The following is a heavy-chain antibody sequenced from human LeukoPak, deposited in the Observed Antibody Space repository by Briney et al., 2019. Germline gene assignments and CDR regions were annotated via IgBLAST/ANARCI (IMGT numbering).Heavy chain of an antibody. D-gene: IGHD1-1*01. V-gene: IGHV3-21*01. CDR2: ISSGSSFI. CDR3: ARSREGTTAMGQDY. CDR1: GFTFSSYS. J-gene: IGHJ4*02. Sequence: GGSLRLSCAASGFTFSSYSMNWVRQAPGKGLEWVSSISSGSSFIYYADSVKGRFTISRDNARNSLYLQMNTLRAEDTAVYYCARSREGTTAMGQDYWGQETLVTVSS.